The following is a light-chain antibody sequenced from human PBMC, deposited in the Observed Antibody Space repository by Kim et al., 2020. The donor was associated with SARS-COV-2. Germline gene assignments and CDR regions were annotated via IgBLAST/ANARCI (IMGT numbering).Light chain of an antibody. V-gene: IGKV3-15*01. CDR2: GAS. Sequence: VSPGERATLSCRASQSVSSNLAWYQQKPGQAPGLLIYGASTRATGIPARFSGSGSGTEFTLTISSLQSEDFAVYYCQQYNSWPLTFGGGTKVDIK. CDR1: QSVSSN. J-gene: IGKJ4*01. CDR3: QQYNSWPLT.